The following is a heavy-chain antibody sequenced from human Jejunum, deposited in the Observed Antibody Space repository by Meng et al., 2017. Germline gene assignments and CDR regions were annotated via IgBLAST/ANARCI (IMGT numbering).Heavy chain of an antibody. CDR3: ARGSTIMQRMDLFDM. Sequence: GGSLRLSCAASGFSFSTYSMNWVRQAPGKGLEWVSSISSSSSHIYYADSVKGRFTISRDNAKNSLYLQMNSLRAEDTAVYYCARGSTIMQRMDLFDMWGQGTMVTVSS. D-gene: IGHD3-16*01. V-gene: IGHV3-21*01. J-gene: IGHJ3*02. CDR2: ISSSSSHI. CDR1: GFSFSTYS.